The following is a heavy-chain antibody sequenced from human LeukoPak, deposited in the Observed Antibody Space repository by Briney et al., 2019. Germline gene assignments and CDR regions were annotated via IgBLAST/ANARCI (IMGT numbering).Heavy chain of an antibody. D-gene: IGHD4-11*01. CDR3: AATVNYYYYMDV. V-gene: IGHV1-18*03. J-gene: IGHJ6*03. CDR1: GYTFTSYG. CDR2: ISAYNGNT. Sequence: ASVKVSCKASGYTFTSYGISWVRQPPGQGLEWMGWISAYNGNTNYAQKLQGRVTMTTDTSTTTAYMELRSLRSDDMAVYYCAATVNYYYYMDVWGKGTTVTVSS.